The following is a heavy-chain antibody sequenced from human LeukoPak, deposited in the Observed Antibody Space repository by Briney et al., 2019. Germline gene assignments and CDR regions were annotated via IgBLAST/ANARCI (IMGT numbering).Heavy chain of an antibody. CDR2: IYYSGTT. CDR3: ARLDYYDSKYYFDY. J-gene: IGHJ4*02. V-gene: IGHV4-39*01. D-gene: IGHD3-22*01. CDR1: GGSISTSLYY. Sequence: PSETLSLTCTVSGGSISTSLYYWGWIRQPPGKGLEWIGSIYYSGTTYYNPSLRSRVTISIDTSKNQFSLKLRSVTAADTAVYYCARLDYYDSKYYFDYWAREPWSPSPQ.